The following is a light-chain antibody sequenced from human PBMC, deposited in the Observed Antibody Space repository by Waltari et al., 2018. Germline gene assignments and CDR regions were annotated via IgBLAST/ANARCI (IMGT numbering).Light chain of an antibody. V-gene: IGLV7-46*01. CDR1: TGPVTRGHY. J-gene: IGLJ2*01. Sequence: QAVVTQEPSLTVSPGGTVTLTCASSTGPVTRGHYPYWFQQKPGHAPRTLIYATSNKHSWTPVRFSGSLLGGKAALTLSGAQPEDEADYYCLISFGGAEEIFGGGTKLTVL. CDR3: LISFGGAEEI. CDR2: ATS.